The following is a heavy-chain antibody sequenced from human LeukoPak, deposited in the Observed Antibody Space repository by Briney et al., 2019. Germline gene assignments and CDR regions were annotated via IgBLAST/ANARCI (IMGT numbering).Heavy chain of an antibody. CDR3: AKDLHYNDGRWEFDP. J-gene: IGHJ5*02. V-gene: IGHV3-NL1*01. CDR1: GFTFSSYG. D-gene: IGHD3-22*01. CDR2: ILGSGTT. Sequence: PGRSLRLSCAASGFTFSSYGMHWVRQAPGKGLEWVTGILGSGTTYYSDSVKGRFTISKDNSKKVVYLQMNSLRVEDTAIYYCAKDLHYNDGRWEFDPWGQGTLVTVSS.